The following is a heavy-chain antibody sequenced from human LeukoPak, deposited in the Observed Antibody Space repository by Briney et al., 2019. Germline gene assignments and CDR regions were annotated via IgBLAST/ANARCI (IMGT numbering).Heavy chain of an antibody. Sequence: PSETLSLTCTVSGFSISSYYWSWIRQPPGKGLEWIGYIYYSGSTNYNPSLTSRVTISVDTSKNQFSLKLSSVTAADTAVYYCARGSQTYYYGSGPPRAVYYFDYWGQGTLVTVSS. CDR1: GFSISSYY. V-gene: IGHV4-59*01. CDR3: ARGSQTYYYGSGPPRAVYYFDY. CDR2: IYYSGST. D-gene: IGHD3-10*01. J-gene: IGHJ4*02.